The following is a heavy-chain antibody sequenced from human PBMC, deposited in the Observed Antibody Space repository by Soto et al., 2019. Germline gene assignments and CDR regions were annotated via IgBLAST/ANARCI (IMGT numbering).Heavy chain of an antibody. CDR1: GASVSSGLYY. V-gene: IGHV4-61*01. Sequence: QVQLQESGPGLVRPSETLSLTCPVFGASVSSGLYYWSWIRQPPGKGLEYIWYIYYTGITNYNPSLKSRVIISIDTSKNQFSLNLNSVTAADTAMYYCARQVRSPSYFDYWGQGTLVTVSS. J-gene: IGHJ4*02. CDR3: ARQVRSPSYFDY. CDR2: IYYTGIT.